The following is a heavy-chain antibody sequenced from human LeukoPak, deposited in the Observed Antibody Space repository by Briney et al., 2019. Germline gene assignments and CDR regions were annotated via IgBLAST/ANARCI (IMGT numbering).Heavy chain of an antibody. CDR2: IWYDGSNK. D-gene: IGHD2-15*01. CDR1: GFTFSSYA. J-gene: IGHJ6*02. CDR3: AREVRYCSGGSCYPYYYYYGMDV. V-gene: IGHV3-33*08. Sequence: GGSLRLSCSASGFTFSSYAMHWVRQAPGKGLEWVAVIWYDGSNKYYADSVKGRFTISRDNSKNTLYLQMNSLRAEDTAVYYCAREVRYCSGGSCYPYYYYYGMDVWGQGTTVTVSS.